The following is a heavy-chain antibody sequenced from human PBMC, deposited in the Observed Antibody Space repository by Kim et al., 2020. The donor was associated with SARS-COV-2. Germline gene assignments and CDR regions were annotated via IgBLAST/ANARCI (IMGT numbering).Heavy chain of an antibody. V-gene: IGHV4-39*07. CDR1: DGSISSSSYY. Sequence: SETLSLTCTVSDGSISSSSYYWGWIRQPQGKGLEWIGSIYYSVSTYYNPSLKSRVTISVDTSKNQFSLKLRSVTAADTAVYYCARVRYYDILTGYFQRKNAFDIWDQVIMVTVSS. D-gene: IGHD3-9*01. CDR2: IYYSVST. J-gene: IGHJ3*02. CDR3: ARVRYYDILTGYFQRKNAFDI.